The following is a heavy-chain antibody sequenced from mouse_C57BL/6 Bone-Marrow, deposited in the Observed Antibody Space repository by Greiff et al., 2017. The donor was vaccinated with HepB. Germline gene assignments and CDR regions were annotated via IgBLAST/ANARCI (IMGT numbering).Heavy chain of an antibody. V-gene: IGHV10-1*01. CDR3: VRHNESSGYPYYYAMDY. CDR1: GFSFNTYA. Sequence: EVQLVESGGGLVQPKGSLKLSCAASGFSFNTYAMNWVRQAPGKGLEWVARIRSKSNNYATYYADSVKDRFTISRDDSESMLYLQMNNLKTEDTAMYYCVRHNESSGYPYYYAMDYWGQGTSVTVSS. J-gene: IGHJ4*01. CDR2: IRSKSNNYAT. D-gene: IGHD3-2*02.